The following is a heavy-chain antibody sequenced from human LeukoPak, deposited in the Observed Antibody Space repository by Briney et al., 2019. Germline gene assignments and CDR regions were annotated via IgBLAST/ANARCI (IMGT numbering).Heavy chain of an antibody. CDR2: IYYSGST. Sequence: SETLSLTCTVSGGSISSYYWSWIRQPPGKGLEWIGYIYYSGSTNYKPSLKSRVTISVDTSKNQFSLKLSSVTAADTAVYYCARGGYYGSGNDFRFDPWGQGTMVTVSS. CDR3: ARGGYYGSGNDFRFDP. V-gene: IGHV4-59*01. CDR1: GGSISSYY. D-gene: IGHD3-10*01. J-gene: IGHJ5*02.